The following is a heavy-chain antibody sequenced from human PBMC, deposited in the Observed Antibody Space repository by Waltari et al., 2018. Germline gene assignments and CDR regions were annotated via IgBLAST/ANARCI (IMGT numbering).Heavy chain of an antibody. Sequence: QVQLVESGGGVVQPGRSLRLSCAASGFTFSSYGMHWVRQAPGKGLEWVAVIWYDGSNKYYADSVKGRFTISRDNSKNTLYLQMNSLRAEDTAMYYCAKGGYYYDSSALGSQWGQGTLVTVSS. CDR3: AKGGYYYDSSALGSQ. J-gene: IGHJ4*02. D-gene: IGHD3-22*01. V-gene: IGHV3-30*18. CDR1: GFTFSSYG. CDR2: IWYDGSNK.